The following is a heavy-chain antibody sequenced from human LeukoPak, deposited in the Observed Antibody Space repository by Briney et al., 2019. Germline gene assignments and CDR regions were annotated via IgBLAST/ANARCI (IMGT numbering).Heavy chain of an antibody. Sequence: GESLKISCKGFGYSFTTYWIAWVRQMPGKGLEWMGIIYPGDSDTRYSPSFQGQVTISADKSIRTAYLQWTSLKASDTAMYYCARRGQQLEYFETWGQGTLVTVSS. J-gene: IGHJ1*01. V-gene: IGHV5-51*01. CDR3: ARRGQQLEYFET. D-gene: IGHD6-13*01. CDR2: IYPGDSDT. CDR1: GYSFTTYW.